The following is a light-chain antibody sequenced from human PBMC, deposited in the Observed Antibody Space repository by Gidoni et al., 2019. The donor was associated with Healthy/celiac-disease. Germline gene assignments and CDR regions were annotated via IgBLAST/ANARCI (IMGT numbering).Light chain of an antibody. CDR1: QSVSSY. J-gene: IGKJ5*01. CDR3: PQRSNWPPIT. CDR2: AAS. V-gene: IGKV3-11*01. Sequence: EIVLTQSPATLSLSPGESPTLSCKASQSVSSYLAWYQQKPGQAPRLLIYAASNRAPGTPVRFSVTGSGTDFTLTISRLAPEDFAVYYCPQRSNWPPITFGQGTRLEIK.